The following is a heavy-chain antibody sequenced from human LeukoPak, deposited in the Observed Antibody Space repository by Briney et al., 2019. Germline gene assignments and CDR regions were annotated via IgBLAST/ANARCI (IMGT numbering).Heavy chain of an antibody. CDR3: ARARFSGSWYSSFDY. D-gene: IGHD6-13*01. J-gene: IGHJ4*02. Sequence: GESLKISCKGFGYTFTNYWIGWVRQMPGKGLEWMGIINPADSDIRSSLSFQGQVTFSVDKSFTTAYLHWSDLRASDTAIYYCARARFSGSWYSSFDYWGQGTLVTVSS. CDR2: INPADSDI. CDR1: GYTFTNYW. V-gene: IGHV5-51*01.